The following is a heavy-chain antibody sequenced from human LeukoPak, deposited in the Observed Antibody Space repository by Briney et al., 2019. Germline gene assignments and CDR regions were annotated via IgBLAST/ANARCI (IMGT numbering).Heavy chain of an antibody. Sequence: SETLSLTCTVSGYSISSCYYWCFIRQPPGELLEWVGITYHSGNTYYTPSLESRVTISVDTSKNQFYLKLSSVTAADTAVYYCARGVDYGDYRPPEEFDYWCQGRLVTVSS. CDR2: TYHSGNT. D-gene: IGHD4-17*01. CDR3: ARGVDYGDYRPPEEFDY. J-gene: IGHJ4*02. V-gene: IGHV4-38-2*02. CDR1: GYSISSCYY.